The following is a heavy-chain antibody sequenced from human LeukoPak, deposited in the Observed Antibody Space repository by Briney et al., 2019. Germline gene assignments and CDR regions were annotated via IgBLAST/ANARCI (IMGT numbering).Heavy chain of an antibody. J-gene: IGHJ4*02. D-gene: IGHD3-10*01. Sequence: GGTLRLSCAASRFTFSSYGMSWVRQAPGKGLEWVSGISSSGGSTYYANSVKGRFTISRDNSRNTLYLQMNSLRAEDTAVYYCARHLLWFGELSGGFDYWGQGTLVTVSS. CDR2: ISSSGGST. CDR3: ARHLLWFGELSGGFDY. V-gene: IGHV3-23*01. CDR1: RFTFSSYG.